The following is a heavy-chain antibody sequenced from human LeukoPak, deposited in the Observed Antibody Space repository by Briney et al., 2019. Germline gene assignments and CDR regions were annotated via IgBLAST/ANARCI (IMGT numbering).Heavy chain of an antibody. Sequence: SGTLSLTCAVSGGSISSSNWWSWVRQPPGKGLEWIGSIYYSGSTYYNPSLKSRVTIPVDTSKNQFSLKLSSVTAADMAIYYCARGPGHSFKYWGQGTRVTVSS. CDR1: GGSISSSNW. J-gene: IGHJ4*02. CDR3: ARGPGHSFKY. V-gene: IGHV4-4*02. CDR2: IYYSGST. D-gene: IGHD1-1*01.